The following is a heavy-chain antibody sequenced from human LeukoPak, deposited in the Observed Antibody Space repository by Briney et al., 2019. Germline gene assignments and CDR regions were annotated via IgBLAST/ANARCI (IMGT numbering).Heavy chain of an antibody. J-gene: IGHJ4*02. CDR2: IYTSGST. CDR1: GGSISSGSYY. V-gene: IGHV4-61*02. Sequence: SSETLSLTCTVSGGSISSGSYYWSWIRQPAGKGLEWIGRIYTSGSTNYNPSLKSRVTISVDTSKNQFSLKLSSVTAADTAMYYCATQILLCHYYWGQGTLVTVSS. D-gene: IGHD3-10*01. CDR3: ATQILLCHYY.